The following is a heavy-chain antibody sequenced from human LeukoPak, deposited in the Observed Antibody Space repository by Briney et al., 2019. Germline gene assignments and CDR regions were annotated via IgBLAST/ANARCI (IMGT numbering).Heavy chain of an antibody. CDR2: IYPGDSDT. CDR1: GYSFTSYW. Sequence: GESLKISCKGSGYSFTSYWIGWVRQMPGKGLEWMGIIYPGDSDTRYSPSFQGQVTISADKSISTAYLQWSSLKASGTAMYYCARQDVGIAVAGDFDYWGQGTLVTVSS. V-gene: IGHV5-51*01. CDR3: ARQDVGIAVAGDFDY. J-gene: IGHJ4*02. D-gene: IGHD6-19*01.